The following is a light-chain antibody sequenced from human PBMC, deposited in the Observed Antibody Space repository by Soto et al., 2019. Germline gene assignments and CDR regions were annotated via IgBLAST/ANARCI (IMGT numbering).Light chain of an antibody. CDR3: QQYNNWPWT. V-gene: IGKV3-15*01. CDR2: GAS. CDR1: QSVSSI. Sequence: EIVMTPSPATLSVSPGERATLSCRASQSVSSILAWYQQKPGQAPRLLIYGASTRATGIPARFSGSGSGTEFTLTISSLQSEDFAVYYCQQYNNWPWTFGQGTKVEIK. J-gene: IGKJ1*01.